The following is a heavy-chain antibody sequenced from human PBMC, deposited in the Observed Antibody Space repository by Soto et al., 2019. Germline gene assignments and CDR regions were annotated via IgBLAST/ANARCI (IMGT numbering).Heavy chain of an antibody. J-gene: IGHJ6*02. D-gene: IGHD3-9*01. Sequence: GESLKISCTGSGYAFTSYWIAWVRQMPGKGLEWMGIIYPGDSDTRYSPSFQGQVTISADKSISTAYLQWSSLKASDTAMYYCARLPYYDILPGFPDYSYYYVWAFGGQGPTSTFPS. CDR1: GYAFTSYW. CDR3: ARLPYYDILPGFPDYSYYYVWAF. CDR2: IYPGDSDT. V-gene: IGHV5-51*01.